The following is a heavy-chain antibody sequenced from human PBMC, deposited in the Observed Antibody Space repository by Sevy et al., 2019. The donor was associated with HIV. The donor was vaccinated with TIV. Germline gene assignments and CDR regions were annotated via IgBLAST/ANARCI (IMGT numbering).Heavy chain of an antibody. CDR2: INEDGSTK. Sequence: GGSLRLSCAASGFNIRAHWMLWVRQAPGKGLEWVANINEDGSTKYYLDSVKGRFTISRDNAENSLYLQMNSLRAEDTAVYYCARGWELGLGSDYWGQGTLVTVSS. CDR3: ARGWELGLGSDY. J-gene: IGHJ4*02. D-gene: IGHD1-26*01. V-gene: IGHV3-7*03. CDR1: GFNIRAHW.